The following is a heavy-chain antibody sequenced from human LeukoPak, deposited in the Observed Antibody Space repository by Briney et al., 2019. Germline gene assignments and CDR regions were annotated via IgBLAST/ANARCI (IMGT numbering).Heavy chain of an antibody. D-gene: IGHD6-13*01. V-gene: IGHV4-30-2*01. Sequence: PSETLSLTCAVSGGSISSGGYSWSWIRQPPGKGLEWIGEINHSGSTNYNPSLKSRVTISVDTSKNQFFLKLSSVTAADTAVYYCARGFHSSSFNWFDPWGQGTLVTVSS. J-gene: IGHJ5*02. CDR2: INHSGST. CDR3: ARGFHSSSFNWFDP. CDR1: GGSISSGGYS.